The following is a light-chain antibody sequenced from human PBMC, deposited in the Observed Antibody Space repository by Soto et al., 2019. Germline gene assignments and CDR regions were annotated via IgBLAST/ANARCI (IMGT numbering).Light chain of an antibody. CDR1: QSVSSSY. Sequence: PGERVTLSCRASQSVSSSYLTWYQQKLGQAPRLLIYGASTRATSIPARFSGSGSGTDFTLTISSLQPEDFAVYYCQQDYTRFTFGPGTKVDIK. CDR3: QQDYTRFT. J-gene: IGKJ3*01. V-gene: IGKV3D-7*01. CDR2: GAS.